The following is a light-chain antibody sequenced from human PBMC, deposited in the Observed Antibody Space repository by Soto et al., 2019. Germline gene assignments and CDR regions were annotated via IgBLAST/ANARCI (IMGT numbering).Light chain of an antibody. CDR1: SSDIGAY. V-gene: IGLV2-8*01. J-gene: IGLJ2*01. CDR3: GSYAGNNIVL. Sequence: QSALTQPPSASGSPGQSVTFSCTGTSSDIGAYVSWYQHHPGKAPKLVISEVNKRPSGVPDRVSGSKSGNTASLTVSGLQAEDEADYYCGSYAGNNIVLFCGGTKLTVL. CDR2: EVN.